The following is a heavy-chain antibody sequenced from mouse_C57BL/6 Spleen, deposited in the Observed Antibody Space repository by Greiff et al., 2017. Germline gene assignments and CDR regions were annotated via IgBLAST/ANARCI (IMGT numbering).Heavy chain of an antibody. CDR2: IRNKANNHAT. D-gene: IGHD2-4*01. Sequence: EVKLEESGGGLVQPGGSMKLSCAASGFTFSDAWMDWVRQSPEKGLEWVAEIRNKANNHATYYAESVKGRFTISRDDSKSSVYLQMNSLRAEDTGIYYCTRGGDYGYWYFDVWGTGTTVTVSS. CDR1: GFTFSDAW. CDR3: TRGGDYGYWYFDV. J-gene: IGHJ1*03. V-gene: IGHV6-6*01.